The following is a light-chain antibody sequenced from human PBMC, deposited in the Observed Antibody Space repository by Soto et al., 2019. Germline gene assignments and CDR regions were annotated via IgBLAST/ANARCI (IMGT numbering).Light chain of an antibody. CDR3: QQYNNWPRGT. CDR1: QSVSSN. V-gene: IGKV3-15*01. CDR2: GAS. J-gene: IGKJ1*01. Sequence: EIVMTQSPATLSVSPGERATLSYRASQSVSSNLAWYQQKPGQAPRLLIYGASTRATGIPARFSGSESGTEFTLTISSLQSEDFAVYYCQQYNNWPRGTFGQGTKVEI.